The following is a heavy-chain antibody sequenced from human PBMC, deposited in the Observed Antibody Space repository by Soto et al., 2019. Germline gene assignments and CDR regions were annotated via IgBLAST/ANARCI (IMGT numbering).Heavy chain of an antibody. D-gene: IGHD1-26*01. Sequence: SETLSLTCTVSGGSISSGDYYWSWIRQPPGKGLEWIGEINHSGSTNYNPSLKSRVTISVDTSKNQFSLKLSSVTAADTAVYYCARVSPSWSYSFDYWGQGTLVTVSS. CDR2: INHSGST. V-gene: IGHV4-30-4*01. J-gene: IGHJ4*02. CDR1: GGSISSGDYY. CDR3: ARVSPSWSYSFDY.